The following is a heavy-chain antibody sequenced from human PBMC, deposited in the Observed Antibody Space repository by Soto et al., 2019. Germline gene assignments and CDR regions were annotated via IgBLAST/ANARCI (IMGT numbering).Heavy chain of an antibody. Sequence: GGSLRLSCAASGFTFSSYAMSWVRQAPGKGLEWVSAISASGRSTYYADSVKGRFTISRDISKSTLYLQMNSLGAEDTAIYYCAKVGPRWAGYSGSYHFDYWGQGTLVTVSS. CDR3: AKVGPRWAGYSGSYHFDY. D-gene: IGHD1-26*01. CDR2: ISASGRST. J-gene: IGHJ4*02. CDR1: GFTFSSYA. V-gene: IGHV3-23*01.